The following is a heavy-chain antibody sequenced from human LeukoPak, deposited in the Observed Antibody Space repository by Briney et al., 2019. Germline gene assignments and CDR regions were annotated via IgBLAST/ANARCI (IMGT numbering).Heavy chain of an antibody. Sequence: PGGSLRLSCAASGFTFSSYAMSWVRQAPGKGLEWVSAISGSGGSTYYADSVKGRFTISRDNSKNTLYLQMNSLRAEDTAVYYCARDGGDYGYYYYMDVWGKGTTVTVSS. CDR1: GFTFSSYA. V-gene: IGHV3-23*01. CDR2: ISGSGGST. J-gene: IGHJ6*03. CDR3: ARDGGDYGYYYYMDV. D-gene: IGHD4-17*01.